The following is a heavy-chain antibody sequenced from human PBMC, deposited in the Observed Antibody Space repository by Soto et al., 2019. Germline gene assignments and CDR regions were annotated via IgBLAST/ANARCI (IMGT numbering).Heavy chain of an antibody. CDR3: AKSGPTNYFDF. J-gene: IGHJ4*02. CDR2: ITGGSGFT. V-gene: IGHV3-23*01. CDR1: GFTFSTFA. D-gene: IGHD1-26*01. Sequence: GSLRLSCAASGFTFSTFAMNWVRQAPGKGLEWVSGITGGSGFTFYADSVKGRFTISRDDSENTLFLQMSSLRAEDTAKYYCAKSGPTNYFDFWGQGTLVTVSS.